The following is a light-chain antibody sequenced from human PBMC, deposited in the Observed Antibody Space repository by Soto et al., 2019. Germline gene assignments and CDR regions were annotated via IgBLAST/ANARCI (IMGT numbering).Light chain of an antibody. V-gene: IGKV1-8*01. CDR1: QDISSY. CDR2: AAS. J-gene: IGKJ1*01. CDR3: QQYYSYPRT. Sequence: AIRMTQSPSSLSASTGDRVTITCRANQDISSYLAWYQQKPGKAPKLLIYAASTLQSGVPSRFSGSVSGTDFTLTISCLQSEDFATYYCQQYYSYPRTFGQGTKVQIK.